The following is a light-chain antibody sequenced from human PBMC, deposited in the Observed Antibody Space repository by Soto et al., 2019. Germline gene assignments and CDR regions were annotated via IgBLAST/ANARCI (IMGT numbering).Light chain of an antibody. J-gene: IGKJ1*01. V-gene: IGKV1-5*01. CDR1: QSISSW. Sequence: DIQMTQSPSTLSASVGDRVTITCRASQSISSWLAWYQQKPGKAPKLLIYDASNLESGVPSRFSGSGSGTEFTLTISSLQPDDFATYYCQQYAISPWTFGQGTKVDIK. CDR3: QQYAISPWT. CDR2: DAS.